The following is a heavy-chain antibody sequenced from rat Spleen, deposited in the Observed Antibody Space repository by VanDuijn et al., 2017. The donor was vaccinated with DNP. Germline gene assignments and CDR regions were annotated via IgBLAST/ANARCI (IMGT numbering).Heavy chain of an antibody. CDR1: GYSISRTY. CDR2: ISYSGRT. V-gene: IGHV3-1*01. Sequence: EVQLQESGPGLLKPSQSLSLTCSVTGYSISRTYWGWFRKFPGNKLEYIGHISYSGRTHYNSSLKSRISITRDTSKNQFFLHLTSVTTEDTATYYCASYYYDGYYAMDAWGQGTSVTVSS. D-gene: IGHD1-12*02. CDR3: ASYYYDGYYAMDA. J-gene: IGHJ4*01.